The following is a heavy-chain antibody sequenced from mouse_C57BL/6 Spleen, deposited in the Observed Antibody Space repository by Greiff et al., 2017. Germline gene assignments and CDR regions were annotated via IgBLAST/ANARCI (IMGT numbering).Heavy chain of an antibody. CDR3: ASLTTVVDWYFDV. Sequence: EVKLQESGGGLVQPGGSLSLSCAASGFTFTDYYMSWVRQPPGKALEWLGFIRNKANGYTTEYSASVKGRFTISRDNSQSILYLQMNALRAEDSATYYCASLTTVVDWYFDVWGTGTTVTVSS. CDR1: GFTFTDYY. V-gene: IGHV7-3*01. J-gene: IGHJ1*03. CDR2: IRNKANGYTT. D-gene: IGHD1-1*01.